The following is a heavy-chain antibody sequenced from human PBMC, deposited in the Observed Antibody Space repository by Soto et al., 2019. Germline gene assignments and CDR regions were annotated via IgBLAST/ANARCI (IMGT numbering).Heavy chain of an antibody. J-gene: IGHJ5*02. Sequence: PGGSLRLSCAASGFTFSSYTMNWVRQAPGEGLEWISYISGGSSTIYYADSVKGRFTVSRDNAKNSLYLQMNSLRAEDTAVYYCVRDSWFNP. CDR2: ISGGSSTI. V-gene: IGHV3-48*01. CDR1: GFTFSSYT. CDR3: VRDSWFNP.